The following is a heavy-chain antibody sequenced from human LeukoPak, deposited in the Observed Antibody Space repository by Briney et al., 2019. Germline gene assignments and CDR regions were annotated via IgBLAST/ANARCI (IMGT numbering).Heavy chain of an antibody. CDR3: AKRMTTVTLDY. Sequence: PGGSLRLSCAASGFTFSSYSMNWVRQAPGKGLEWVSAISGSGGSTYYADSVKGRLTISGDNSKNTLYLQMNSLRAEDTAVYYCAKRMTTVTLDYWGQGTLVTVSS. CDR2: ISGSGGST. CDR1: GFTFSSYS. J-gene: IGHJ4*02. D-gene: IGHD4-11*01. V-gene: IGHV3-23*01.